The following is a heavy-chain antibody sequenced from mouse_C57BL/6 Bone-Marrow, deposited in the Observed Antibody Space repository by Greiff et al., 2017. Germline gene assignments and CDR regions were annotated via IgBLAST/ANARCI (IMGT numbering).Heavy chain of an antibody. D-gene: IGHD3-1*01. Sequence: EVHLVESGAELVKPGASVKLSCTASGFNIKDYYMHWVKQRTEPGLEWIGRRDPEAGETKYAPKFQGKATITADTSSNTAYLQLSSLPSEDTAVYYCSRSGAYWGQGTLVTVSA. CDR2: RDPEAGET. V-gene: IGHV14-2*01. CDR1: GFNIKDYY. J-gene: IGHJ3*01. CDR3: SRSGAY.